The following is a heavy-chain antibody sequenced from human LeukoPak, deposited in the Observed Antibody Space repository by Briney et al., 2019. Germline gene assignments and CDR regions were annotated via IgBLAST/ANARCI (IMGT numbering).Heavy chain of an antibody. J-gene: IGHJ3*02. CDR3: ARFKAALDAFDI. CDR2: IIPIFAKA. D-gene: IGHD6-25*01. V-gene: IGHV1-69*01. CDR1: GGTFISYA. Sequence: GSSVKVSCKASGGTFISYASSWVRQAPGQGGEGVGGIIPIFAKANYAQKFQGRVTITADESTSTAYMELSSLRSEDTAVYYCARFKAALDAFDIWGQGTMVTVSS.